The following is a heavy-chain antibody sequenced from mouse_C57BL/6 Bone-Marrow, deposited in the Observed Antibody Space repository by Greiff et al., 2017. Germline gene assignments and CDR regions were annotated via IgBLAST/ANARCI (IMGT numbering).Heavy chain of an antibody. CDR1: GFTFSSYG. CDR2: ISSGGSYT. V-gene: IGHV5-6*02. Sequence: EVMLVESGGDLVKPGGSLKLSCAASGFTFSSYGMSWVRQTPDKRLEWVATISSGGSYTYYPDSVTGRFTISRDNAKNTLYLQMSSLKSEDTAMYYCARRGRRGYFDVWGTGTTVTVSS. D-gene: IGHD1-1*01. CDR3: ARRGRRGYFDV. J-gene: IGHJ1*03.